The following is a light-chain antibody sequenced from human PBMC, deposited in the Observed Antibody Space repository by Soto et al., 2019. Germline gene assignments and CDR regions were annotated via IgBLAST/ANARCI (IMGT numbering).Light chain of an antibody. J-gene: IGKJ4*01. CDR1: QSVNTN. Sequence: DIVMTQSPATLSVSPGERATLSCRASQSVNTNLAWYQQKPGQPPRLLIYGTSTRATGITDRFSGSGSGTEFTLTISSLHSEDSAVYYCQQYNRWPPLTFGGGTQVEIK. V-gene: IGKV3-15*01. CDR2: GTS. CDR3: QQYNRWPPLT.